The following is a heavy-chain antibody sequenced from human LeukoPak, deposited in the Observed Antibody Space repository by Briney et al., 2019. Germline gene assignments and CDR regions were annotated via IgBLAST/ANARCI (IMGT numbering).Heavy chain of an antibody. V-gene: IGHV4-39*01. D-gene: IGHD2-2*01. Sequence: SETLSLTCTVSGGSISSSSYYWGWIRQPPGKGLEWIGSIYYSESTYYNPSLKSRATISVDTSKNQYSLKLSSVTAADTAVYYCARHARCEGYCSSTSCYGGYNWFDPWGQGTLVTVSS. CDR1: GGSISSSSYY. J-gene: IGHJ5*02. CDR2: IYYSEST. CDR3: ARHARCEGYCSSTSCYGGYNWFDP.